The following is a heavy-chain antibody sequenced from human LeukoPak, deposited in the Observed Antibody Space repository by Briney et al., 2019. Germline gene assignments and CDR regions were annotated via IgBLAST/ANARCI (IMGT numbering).Heavy chain of an antibody. CDR1: GFTFSSYA. CDR3: ASPDYYDSSGYYRKDAFDI. CDR2: ISGSGGST. V-gene: IGHV3-23*01. Sequence: GGSLRLSCAASGFTFSSYAMSWVRQAPGKGLEWVSAISGSGGSTYYADSVKGRFTISRDNSKNTLYLQMNSLRAEDTAVYYCASPDYYDSSGYYRKDAFDIWGQGTMVTVSS. D-gene: IGHD3-22*01. J-gene: IGHJ3*02.